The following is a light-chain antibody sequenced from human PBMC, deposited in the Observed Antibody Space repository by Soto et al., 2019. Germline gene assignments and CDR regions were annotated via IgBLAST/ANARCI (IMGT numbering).Light chain of an antibody. CDR1: QSVSSGY. Sequence: EIVMTQSPATLSVSPGERATLSCRASQSVSSGYLAWYQQKPGQAPRLLIYATSSRATGLPDRFSGSGSGTDFALTISRLEPEDFAVYYCQHYDDSPPWTFGQGTKVQIK. J-gene: IGKJ1*01. CDR2: ATS. V-gene: IGKV3-20*01. CDR3: QHYDDSPPWT.